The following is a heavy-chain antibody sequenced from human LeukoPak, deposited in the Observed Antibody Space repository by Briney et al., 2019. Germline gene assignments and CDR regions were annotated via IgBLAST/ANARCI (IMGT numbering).Heavy chain of an antibody. CDR1: GFTFSSYS. D-gene: IGHD3-10*01. V-gene: IGHV3-21*01. J-gene: IGHJ4*02. CDR2: ISSSSSYI. CDR3: ARGYGSGSYYMAPDY. Sequence: PGRSLRLSCAASGFTFSSYSMNWVRQAPGKGLEWVSSISSSSSYIYYADSVKGRFTISRDNAKNSLCLQMNSLRAEDTAVYYCARGYGSGSYYMAPDYWGQGTLVTVSS.